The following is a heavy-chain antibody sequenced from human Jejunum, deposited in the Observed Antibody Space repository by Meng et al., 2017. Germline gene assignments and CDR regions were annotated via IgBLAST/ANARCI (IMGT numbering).Heavy chain of an antibody. CDR3: ARVMRYSGSSWDYFDY. J-gene: IGHJ4*02. D-gene: IGHD1-26*01. Sequence: GGSLSLSCAASGFTFSSYWMHWVRQGPGKGLVWVSRINSDGSSTTYADSVKGRFTIPRDNAKNTLYLQMNSLRAEDTAVYYCARVMRYSGSSWDYFDYWGQGTLVTVSS. V-gene: IGHV3-74*01. CDR2: INSDGSST. CDR1: GFTFSSYW.